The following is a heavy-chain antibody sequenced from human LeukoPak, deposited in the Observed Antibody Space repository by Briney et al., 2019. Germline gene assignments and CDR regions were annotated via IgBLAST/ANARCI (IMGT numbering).Heavy chain of an antibody. J-gene: IGHJ4*02. CDR1: GYTFTNYA. D-gene: IGHD4-17*01. CDR2: INAGNGNT. CDR3: ARPGHDDYGDY. V-gene: IGHV1-3*01. Sequence: GASVKVSWKGSGYTFTNYATHWVRQAPGQRLEWMGWINAGNGNTKYSQKFQGRVTITRDTSASTAYMELSSLTSEDTAVYYCARPGHDDYGDYWGQGTLVTVSS.